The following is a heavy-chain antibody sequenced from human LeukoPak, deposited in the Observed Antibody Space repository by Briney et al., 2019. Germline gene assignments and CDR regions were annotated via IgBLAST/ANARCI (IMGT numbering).Heavy chain of an antibody. CDR3: AKPLREYYDFWSGYYDF. CDR2: IYSGGST. D-gene: IGHD3-3*01. J-gene: IGHJ4*02. Sequence: PGGSLRLSCAASGFPVSGTYMSWVRQAPGKGLEWVSIIYSGGSTYYTDSVKGRFTISRDNSKITLYLEMNNLRADDTAVYYCAKPLREYYDFWSGYYDFWGQGTLVTVSS. CDR1: GFPVSGTY. V-gene: IGHV3-53*01.